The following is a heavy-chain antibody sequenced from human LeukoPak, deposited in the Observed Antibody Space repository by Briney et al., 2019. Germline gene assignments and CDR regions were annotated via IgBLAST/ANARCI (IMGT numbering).Heavy chain of an antibody. CDR1: GFTFNSYG. CDR2: INSDRSTT. J-gene: IGHJ3*02. CDR3: SRDTADDAFDI. Sequence: GGSLRLSCAASGFTFNSYGMHWVRQAPGKGLVWVSRINSDRSTTSYADSVKGRFTISRDNAKNTLYLQMNSLRAEDTAVYYCSRDTADDAFDIWGQGTMVTVSS. V-gene: IGHV3-74*01.